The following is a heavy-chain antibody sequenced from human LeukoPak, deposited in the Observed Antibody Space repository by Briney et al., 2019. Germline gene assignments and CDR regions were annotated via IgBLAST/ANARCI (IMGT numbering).Heavy chain of an antibody. J-gene: IGHJ4*02. D-gene: IGHD3-9*01. CDR3: ARDAPDPQYYDILTGYYSNFDY. CDR2: ISRDGSST. V-gene: IGHV3-74*01. CDR1: GFTFSSSW. Sequence: GGSLRLSCAASGFTFSSSWMHWVRQAPGKGLVWVSRISRDGSSTTYADSVKGRFTTSRDNAKNTLYLQMNSLRAEDTAVYYCARDAPDPQYYDILTGYYSNFDYWGQGALVTVSS.